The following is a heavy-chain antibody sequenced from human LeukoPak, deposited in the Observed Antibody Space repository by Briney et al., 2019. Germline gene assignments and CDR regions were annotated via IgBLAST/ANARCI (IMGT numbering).Heavy chain of an antibody. J-gene: IGHJ4*02. CDR2: TNSDGSIS. Sequence: GGSLRLSCAASGFTFSSYCMHWVRQAPGKGLVWVSRTNSDGSISGYADSVKGRFTISRDNAKNSLYLQMNSLRAEDTAVYYCAGGIAVAGKDWGQGTLVTVSS. D-gene: IGHD6-19*01. V-gene: IGHV3-74*01. CDR1: GFTFSSYC. CDR3: AGGIAVAGKD.